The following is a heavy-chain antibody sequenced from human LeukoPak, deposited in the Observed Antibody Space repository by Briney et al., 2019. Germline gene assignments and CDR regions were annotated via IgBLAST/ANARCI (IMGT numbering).Heavy chain of an antibody. Sequence: ASVKVSCKASGYTFIGYYMHWVRQAPGQGLEWVGWINPNSGDTNYAQKFQGRVTMARDTSISTAYKDLSRLRSDDTAVYYCARDYGDPFLTFDFWGQGTLVTVSS. J-gene: IGHJ4*02. D-gene: IGHD4-17*01. CDR2: INPNSGDT. CDR3: ARDYGDPFLTFDF. CDR1: GYTFIGYY. V-gene: IGHV1-2*02.